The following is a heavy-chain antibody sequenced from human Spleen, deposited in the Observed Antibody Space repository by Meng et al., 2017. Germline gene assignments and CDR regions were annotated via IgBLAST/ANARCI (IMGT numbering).Heavy chain of an antibody. D-gene: IGHD3-22*01. CDR3: AREREIGYWTYYFDS. CDR1: GASISSGDYY. Sequence: SETLSLTCTVSGASISSGDYYWSWIRQPPGKGLEWIGYIYYIGSTNYNPSLKSRVTISVDTSKNQFSLKLSSMTAADTAVYYCAREREIGYWTYYFDSWGQGTLVTVSS. CDR2: IYYIGST. J-gene: IGHJ4*02. V-gene: IGHV4-61*08.